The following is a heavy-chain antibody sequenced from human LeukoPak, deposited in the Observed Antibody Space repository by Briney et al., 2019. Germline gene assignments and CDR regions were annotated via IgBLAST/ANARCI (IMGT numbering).Heavy chain of an antibody. Sequence: GRSLRLSCAASGFTFSSYGMHWVRQASGKGLEWVAVISYDGSNKYYADYVKGRFTISRDNSKNTLYLQMNSLRAEDTAVYYCAKDSTYYYDSSGYYYEYYYYGMDVWGQGPTVTVSS. J-gene: IGHJ6*02. CDR1: GFTFSSYG. V-gene: IGHV3-30*18. CDR3: AKDSTYYYDSSGYYYEYYYYGMDV. CDR2: ISYDGSNK. D-gene: IGHD3-22*01.